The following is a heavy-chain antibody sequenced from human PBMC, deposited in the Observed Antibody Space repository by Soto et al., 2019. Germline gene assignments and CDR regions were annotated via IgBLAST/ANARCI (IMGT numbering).Heavy chain of an antibody. CDR3: XXXXXXLKFGDIDY. J-gene: IGHJ4*02. CDR1: GFIFSAYV. CDR2: ISHDEDYI. Sequence: QVQLVESGGGVVQPGKSLRLSCAASGFIFSAYVMHWVRQAPGKGLEWVAMISHDEDYIYYADSVKGRFTISRDNSKNTXXXXXXXXXXXXXXXXXXXXXXXXLKFGDIDYWGQGTLVTVSS. V-gene: IGHV3-33*05. D-gene: IGHD2-21*01.